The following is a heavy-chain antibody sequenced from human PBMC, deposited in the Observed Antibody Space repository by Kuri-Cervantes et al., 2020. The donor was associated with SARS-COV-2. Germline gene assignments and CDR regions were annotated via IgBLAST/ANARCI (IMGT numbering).Heavy chain of an antibody. V-gene: IGHV3-23*01. CDR1: GFTFSSYA. Sequence: GASLEISCAAPGFTFSSYAMSWVRQAPGKGLEWVSAISGSGGSTYYADSVKGRFTISRDNSKNTLYLQMNSLRAEDTAVYYCAKGGMTTVTALDWYFDLWGRGTLVTVSS. J-gene: IGHJ2*01. CDR3: AKGGMTTVTALDWYFDL. D-gene: IGHD4-17*01. CDR2: ISGSGGST.